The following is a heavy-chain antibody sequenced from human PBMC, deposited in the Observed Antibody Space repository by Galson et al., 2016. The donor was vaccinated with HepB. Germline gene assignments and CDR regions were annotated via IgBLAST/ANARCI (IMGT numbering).Heavy chain of an antibody. V-gene: IGHV3-48*02. CDR3: AREKTATIDY. D-gene: IGHD5-18*01. CDR1: GFTFSSYS. J-gene: IGHJ4*02. CDR2: ISSASSTI. Sequence: SLRLSCAASGFTFSSYSMNWVRRAPGKGLEWVSYISSASSTIYYADSVKGRFTISRDNAKNSLYLQMSSLRDEDTAVYYCAREKTATIDYWGQGTLVTVSS.